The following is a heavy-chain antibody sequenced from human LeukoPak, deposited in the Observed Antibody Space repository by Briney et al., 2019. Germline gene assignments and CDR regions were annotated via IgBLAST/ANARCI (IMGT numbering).Heavy chain of an antibody. Sequence: SETLSLTCTVSRGSLSSYYWSWIGQPPGKGLEWIGYIYSRGLTRGSTNYNPSLKSRVTISVDTSKNQFSLKLSSVTAADTAVYYCARDQEYSGSYYRYFDFWGQGALVTVSS. V-gene: IGHV4-59*01. CDR1: RGSLSSYY. J-gene: IGHJ4*02. CDR2: IYSRGLTRGST. CDR3: ARDQEYSGSYYRYFDF. D-gene: IGHD1-26*01.